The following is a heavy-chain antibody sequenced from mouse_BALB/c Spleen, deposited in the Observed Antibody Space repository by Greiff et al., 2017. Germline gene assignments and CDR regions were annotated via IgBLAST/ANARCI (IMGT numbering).Heavy chain of an antibody. J-gene: IGHJ3*01. Sequence: QVQLKESGAELARPGASVKLSCKASGYTFTDYYINWVKQRTGQGLEWIGEIYPGSGNTYYNEKFKGKATLTADKSSSTAYMQLSSLTSEDSAVYFCAKDPYWGQGTLVTVSA. V-gene: IGHV1-77*01. CDR2: IYPGSGNT. CDR1: GYTFTDYY. CDR3: AKDPY.